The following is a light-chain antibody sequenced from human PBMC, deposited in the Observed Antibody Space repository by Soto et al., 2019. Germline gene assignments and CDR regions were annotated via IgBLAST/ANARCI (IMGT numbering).Light chain of an antibody. CDR2: CAS. J-gene: IGKJ4*01. Sequence: DIVMTHSPDSLAVSLGERATINCKSSQSLLYSLNNKNYLAWYQQKPGQPPKLLIHCASTREYVVPDRFTGSGSGTDFALSLRILHAEDAAVYYCRQYYGAPLTFGGVTKVEIK. CDR1: QSLLYSLNNKNY. V-gene: IGKV4-1*01. CDR3: RQYYGAPLT.